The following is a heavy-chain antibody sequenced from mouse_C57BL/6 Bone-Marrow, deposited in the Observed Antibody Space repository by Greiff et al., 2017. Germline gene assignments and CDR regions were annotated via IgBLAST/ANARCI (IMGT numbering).Heavy chain of an antibody. CDR3: ARGYYYGGAY. CDR1: GFTFSSYT. CDR2: ISGGGGNT. Sequence: EVQLVESGGGLVKPGGSLKLSCAASGFTFSSYTMSWVRQTPEKRLEWVATISGGGGNTYYPDSVKGRITISRDNAKNTLYLQMSSLRSEDTAVYYCARGYYYGGAYWGQGTLVTVSA. D-gene: IGHD1-1*01. V-gene: IGHV5-9*04. J-gene: IGHJ3*01.